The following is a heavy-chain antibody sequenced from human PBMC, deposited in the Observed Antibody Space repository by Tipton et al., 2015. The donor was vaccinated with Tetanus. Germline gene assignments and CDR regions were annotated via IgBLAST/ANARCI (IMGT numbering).Heavy chain of an antibody. CDR3: ARHKDYYFYVMDV. J-gene: IGHJ6*02. CDR1: GGSITPYY. CDR2: IYHSGST. V-gene: IGHV4-59*08. Sequence: TLSLTCTVSGGSITPYYWSWIRQSSGKGLEWIGYIYHSGSTNYNPYLKSRVTISVDTSKNQFSLNLNSVTAADTAVYYCARHKDYYFYVMDVWGQGTTVTVSS.